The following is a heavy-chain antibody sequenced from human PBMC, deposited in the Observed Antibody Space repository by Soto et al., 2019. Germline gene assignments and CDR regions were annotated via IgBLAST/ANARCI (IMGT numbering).Heavy chain of an antibody. CDR1: GGTFSSYA. CDR3: APYFDRSGYPYYFDY. V-gene: IGHV1-69*12. Sequence: QVQLVQSGAEVKKPGSSVKVSCKASGGTFSSYAISWVRQAPGQGLEWMGGIIPIFGTANYAQKFQGRVTIHEDDSTSKAYMEMSSLRSEDTAVYYCAPYFDRSGYPYYFDYWGQGTLVTVSS. J-gene: IGHJ4*02. CDR2: IIPIFGTA. D-gene: IGHD3-22*01.